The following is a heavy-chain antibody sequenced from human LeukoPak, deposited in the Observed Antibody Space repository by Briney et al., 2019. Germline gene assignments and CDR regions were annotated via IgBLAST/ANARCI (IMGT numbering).Heavy chain of an antibody. D-gene: IGHD6-6*01. CDR3: ARGLVVDY. V-gene: IGHV3-21*01. Sequence: PGGSLGLSCAASGFTFSNYNMNWVRQAPGKGLEWVSSISSSSSYIYYADSVKGRFTISRDNAKNSLYLQMNSLRAEDTAVYYCARGLVVDYWGQGTLVTVSS. CDR2: ISSSSSYI. J-gene: IGHJ4*02. CDR1: GFTFSNYN.